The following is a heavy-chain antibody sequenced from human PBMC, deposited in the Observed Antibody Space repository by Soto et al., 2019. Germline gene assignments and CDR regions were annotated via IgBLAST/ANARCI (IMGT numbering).Heavy chain of an antibody. J-gene: IGHJ4*02. CDR2: ISASSTSNT. Sequence: EVQVLESGGGLAQPGGSLRLSCAASGFISSSYAMNCVRQAPGKGLEWVSAISASSTSNTYYADSVKGRFTISRDNSKNTLYLQMNSLRAEDTAVYYCAKGGTVVRGVTLDYWGQGTLVSVSS. D-gene: IGHD3-10*01. CDR1: GFISSSYA. CDR3: AKGGTVVRGVTLDY. V-gene: IGHV3-23*01.